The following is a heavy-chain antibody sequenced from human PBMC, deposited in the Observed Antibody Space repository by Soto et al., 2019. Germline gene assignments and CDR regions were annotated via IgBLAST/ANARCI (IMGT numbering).Heavy chain of an antibody. V-gene: IGHV1-69*02. Sequence: QVQPVQSGAEVKKPGSSVKVSCKASGGTFSNYTISWVRQAPGQGLEWMGRIIPILNIANYAQKFQGRVTITADKSTTTAYMELSSLRSEDTAVYYCARVSEMGTVTEGFYYYMDVWGKGTTVTVSS. CDR2: IIPILNIA. J-gene: IGHJ6*03. CDR3: ARVSEMGTVTEGFYYYMDV. CDR1: GGTFSNYT. D-gene: IGHD4-17*01.